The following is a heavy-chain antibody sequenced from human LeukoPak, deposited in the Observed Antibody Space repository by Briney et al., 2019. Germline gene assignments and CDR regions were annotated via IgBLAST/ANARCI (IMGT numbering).Heavy chain of an antibody. CDR1: GHSISTGYY. CDR2: MSHNRGT. V-gene: IGHV4-38-2*01. CDR3: ASYYAAGVSAYNYYGMDV. J-gene: IGHJ6*04. Sequence: PSETLSLTCAVSGHSISTGYYWGWIRQPPGKGLEWIGSMSHNRGTYYNPSLKSRVTISMDTSKNQISLRLTSVTAADTAVYYCASYYAAGVSAYNYYGMDVWGKGTTVAVSS. D-gene: IGHD3-10*01.